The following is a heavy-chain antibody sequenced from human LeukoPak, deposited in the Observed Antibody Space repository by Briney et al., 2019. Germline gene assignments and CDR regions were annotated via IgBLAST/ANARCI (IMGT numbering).Heavy chain of an antibody. Sequence: GGSLRLSCAASRFTFSSYAMSWVRQAPGKGLEWVSFICGTSANTYYAASVKGRFTISRDNSNNTLSLQMNSLRAQDTAIYYCAKEVGNYANWFDPWGQGTLVTVSS. J-gene: IGHJ5*02. V-gene: IGHV3-23*01. D-gene: IGHD4-11*01. CDR1: RFTFSSYA. CDR2: ICGTSANT. CDR3: AKEVGNYANWFDP.